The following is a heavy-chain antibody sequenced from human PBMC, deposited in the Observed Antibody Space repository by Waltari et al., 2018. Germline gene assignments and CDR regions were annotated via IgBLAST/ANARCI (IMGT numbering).Heavy chain of an antibody. CDR2: IYHSGST. D-gene: IGHD3-3*01. V-gene: IGHV4-38-2*01. CDR1: GYSISSGYY. CDR3: ARYLRFLEWLSISAGPFFDY. Sequence: QVQLQESGPGLVKPSETLSITCAVSGYSISSGYYWGWIRQPPGKGLEWIGSIYHSGSTYYNPSLKSRVTISVDTSNNQFSLKLSSVTAADTAVYYCARYLRFLEWLSISAGPFFDYWGQGTLVTVSS. J-gene: IGHJ4*02.